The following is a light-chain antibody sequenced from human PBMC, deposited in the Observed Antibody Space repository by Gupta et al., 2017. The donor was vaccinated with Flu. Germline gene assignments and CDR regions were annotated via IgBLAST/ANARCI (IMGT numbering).Light chain of an antibody. CDR1: QSGHFVGNNQSF. CDR3: QQEDDPLIS. Sequence: SLGERATITCTSSQSGHFVGNNQSFIAWYQQKPGRLPRLLVYWASVRESGVPDRFSGSGSGTHFTLTIASLQAEDVAIYYCQQEDDPLISFGGGTKVEIK. J-gene: IGKJ4*01. V-gene: IGKV4-1*01. CDR2: WAS.